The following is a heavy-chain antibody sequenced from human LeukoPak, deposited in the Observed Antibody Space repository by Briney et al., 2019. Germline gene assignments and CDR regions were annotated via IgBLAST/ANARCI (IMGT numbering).Heavy chain of an antibody. CDR1: GGSISSYY. V-gene: IGHV4-59*01. J-gene: IGHJ3*02. CDR2: IYYSGST. Sequence: SETLSLTCTVSGGSISSYYWSWIRQPPGKGLEWIGYIYYSGSTNYNPSLKSRVTISVDTSKNRFSLKLSSVTAADTAVYYCARSPRAAFDIWGQGTMVTVSS. CDR3: ARSPRAAFDI.